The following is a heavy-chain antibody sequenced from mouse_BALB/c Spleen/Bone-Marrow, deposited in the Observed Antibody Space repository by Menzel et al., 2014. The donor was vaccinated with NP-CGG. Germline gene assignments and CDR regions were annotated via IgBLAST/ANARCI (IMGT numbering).Heavy chain of an antibody. CDR3: SRGGDY. J-gene: IGHJ2*01. CDR2: INPYNSDS. Sequence: EVQLQQSGPEMVKPGASVKISCKASGYSFIGYFINWVMQSHGKSLVWIGRINPYNSDSVYNQKFRGRATLTVDKSSSTAHMELRSLSSEDSAVYYCSRGGDYWGQGTTLTVSS. CDR1: GYSFIGYF. V-gene: IGHV1-20*02.